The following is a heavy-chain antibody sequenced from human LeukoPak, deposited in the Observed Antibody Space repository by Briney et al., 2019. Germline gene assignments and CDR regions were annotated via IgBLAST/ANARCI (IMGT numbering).Heavy chain of an antibody. Sequence: GGSLRLSCAASGFTFSTYSMNWVRQAPGKGLEWVSAISNNGGYTYYADSVKGRFTISRDNSKNTLYLQMNSLRAEDTAVYYCAKDGYYYDSSGLLDYWGQGTLVTVSS. CDR3: AKDGYYYDSSGLLDY. J-gene: IGHJ4*02. D-gene: IGHD3-22*01. CDR1: GFTFSTYS. CDR2: ISNNGGYT. V-gene: IGHV3-23*01.